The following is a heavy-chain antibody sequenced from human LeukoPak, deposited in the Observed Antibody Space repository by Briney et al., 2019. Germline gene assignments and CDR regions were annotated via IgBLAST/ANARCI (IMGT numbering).Heavy chain of an antibody. V-gene: IGHV3-23*01. CDR1: GFTLSSYV. D-gene: IGHD1/OR15-1a*01. CDR3: ARDKFPQEHTGYFDC. Sequence: TGGSLRLSCAGSGFTLSSYVMSWVRQAPGKGLEWVSAISGSGDTTYYADSVKGRFTISRDNAKNSLYLEMTSLRAEDTALYYCARDKFPQEHTGYFDCWGQGTQVTVSS. CDR2: ISGSGDTT. J-gene: IGHJ4*02.